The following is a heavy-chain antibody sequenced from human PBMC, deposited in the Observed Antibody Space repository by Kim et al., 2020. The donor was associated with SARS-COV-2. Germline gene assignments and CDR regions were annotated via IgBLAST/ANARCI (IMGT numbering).Heavy chain of an antibody. J-gene: IGHJ5*02. Sequence: GGSLRLSCAASGFTFSSYAMSWVLQAPGKGLEWVSAISGSGGSTYYADSVKGRFTISRDNSKNTLYLQMNSLRAEDTAVYYCAKAGAQQLVLVSWFDPWGQGTLVTVSS. V-gene: IGHV3-23*01. CDR2: ISGSGGST. CDR1: GFTFSSYA. CDR3: AKAGAQQLVLVSWFDP. D-gene: IGHD6-13*01.